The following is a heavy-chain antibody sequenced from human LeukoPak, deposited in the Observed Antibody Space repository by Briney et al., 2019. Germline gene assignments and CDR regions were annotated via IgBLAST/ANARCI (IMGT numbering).Heavy chain of an antibody. CDR1: GGTFNNFA. CDR3: ASPVKYYDTWSSYPPFDY. CDR2: IIPMSGTA. V-gene: IGHV1-69*13. J-gene: IGHJ4*02. D-gene: IGHD3-3*01. Sequence: SVKVSCKASGGTFNNFAISWVRQAPGQGLKWVGGIIPMSGTANYAQKFQGRVTITADESTSTAYMELSSPRSEDTAIYYCASPVKYYDTWSSYPPFDYWGQGTLVTVSS.